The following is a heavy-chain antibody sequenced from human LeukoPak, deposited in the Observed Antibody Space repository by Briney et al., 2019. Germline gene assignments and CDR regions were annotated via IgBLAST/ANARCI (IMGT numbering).Heavy chain of an antibody. CDR3: ARCRLRYFDY. Sequence: PSETLSLTCTVSGGSISSSSYYWGWIRQPPGKGLEWIGSIYYSGSTYYNPSLTSRSTISVDTSKTHFSLKLSSVTAADTAVYYCARCRLRYFDYWGQGTLVTVSS. J-gene: IGHJ4*02. V-gene: IGHV4-39*02. D-gene: IGHD3-3*01. CDR2: IYYSGST. CDR1: GGSISSSSYY.